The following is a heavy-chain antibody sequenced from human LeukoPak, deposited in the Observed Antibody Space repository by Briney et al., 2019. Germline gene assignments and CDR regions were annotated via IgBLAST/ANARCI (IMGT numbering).Heavy chain of an antibody. D-gene: IGHD4-17*01. CDR1: GYTFTSYY. J-gene: IGHJ5*02. V-gene: IGHV1-46*01. CDR3: ARESSRAGYGDYVWWFDP. Sequence: ASVKVSCKASGYTFTSYYMHWVRQAPGQGLEWMGIINPSGGSTSYAQKFQGRVTMTRDTSTSTVYMELSSLRSEDTAVYYCARESSRAGYGDYVWWFDPWGQGTLVTVSS. CDR2: INPSGGST.